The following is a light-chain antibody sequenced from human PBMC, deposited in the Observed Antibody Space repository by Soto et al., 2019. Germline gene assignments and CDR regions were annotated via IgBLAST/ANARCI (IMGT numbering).Light chain of an antibody. J-gene: IGKJ2*01. Sequence: DIQMTQSPSSLSASVGDRVTITCRASHFIDTWVAWYQQKPGKAPKLLVYRASELQAGVPSRFSGGGSGTEFTLTISSLQHDDFGTYYCQQYSSNVFTFGRGTKLETK. CDR2: RAS. CDR3: QQYSSNVFT. CDR1: HFIDTW. V-gene: IGKV1-5*03.